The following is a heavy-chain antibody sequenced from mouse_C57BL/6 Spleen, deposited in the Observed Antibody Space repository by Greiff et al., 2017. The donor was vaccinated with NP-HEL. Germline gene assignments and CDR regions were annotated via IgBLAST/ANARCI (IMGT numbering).Heavy chain of an antibody. D-gene: IGHD2-3*01. V-gene: IGHV1-55*01. CDR2: IYPGSGST. J-gene: IGHJ3*01. CDR1: GYTFTSYW. Sequence: QVQLQQPGAELVKPGASVKMSCKASGYTFTSYWITWVKQRPGQGLEWIGDIYPGSGSTNYNEKFKSKATLTVDTSSSTAYMQLSSLTSEDSAVYYCARGWAYDGYYGFAYWGQGTLVTVSA. CDR3: ARGWAYDGYYGFAY.